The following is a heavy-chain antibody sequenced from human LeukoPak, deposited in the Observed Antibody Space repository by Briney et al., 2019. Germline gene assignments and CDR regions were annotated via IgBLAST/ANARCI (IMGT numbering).Heavy chain of an antibody. CDR1: GGSFSGYY. CDR3: ARGGYSYGLHI. D-gene: IGHD5-18*01. V-gene: IGHV4-34*01. Sequence: KPSETLSLTCAVYGGSFSGYYWSWIRQPPGKGLEWIGEINHSGSTNYNPSLKSRVTISVDTSKNQFSLKLSSVTAAGTAVYYCARGGYSYGLHIWGQGTLVTVSS. CDR2: INHSGST. J-gene: IGHJ4*02.